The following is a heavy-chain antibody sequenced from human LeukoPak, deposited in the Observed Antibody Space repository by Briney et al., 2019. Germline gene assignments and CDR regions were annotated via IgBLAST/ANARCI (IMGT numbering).Heavy chain of an antibody. D-gene: IGHD2-21*02. CDR2: INTDGSGT. V-gene: IGHV3-74*01. CDR3: ARGSGYCGGDCYPASPYYYGMDV. Sequence: GGSLRLSCAASGFTFSNYVMHWVRHAPGKGLVWVSRINTDGSGTNYADSVKGRFTISRDNSKNSLYLQMNSLRAEDTAVYYCARGSGYCGGDCYPASPYYYGMDVWGQGTTVTVSS. J-gene: IGHJ6*02. CDR1: GFTFSNYV.